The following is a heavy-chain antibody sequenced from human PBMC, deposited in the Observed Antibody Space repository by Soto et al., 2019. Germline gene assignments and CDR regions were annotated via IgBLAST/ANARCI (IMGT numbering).Heavy chain of an antibody. Sequence: PSETLSLTCAVSGYSISSSNWWGWIRQPPGKGLEWIGYIYYSGSTYYNPSLKSRVTMSVDTSKNQFSLKLSSVTAVGTAVYYCARINPGAGHYYDMDVWGQGTTVTVSS. D-gene: IGHD3-10*01. V-gene: IGHV4-28*01. J-gene: IGHJ6*02. CDR1: GYSISSSNW. CDR2: IYYSGST. CDR3: ARINPGAGHYYDMDV.